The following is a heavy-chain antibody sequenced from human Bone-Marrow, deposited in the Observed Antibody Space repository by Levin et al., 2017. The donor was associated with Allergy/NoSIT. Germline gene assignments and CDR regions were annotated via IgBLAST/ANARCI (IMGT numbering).Heavy chain of an antibody. J-gene: IGHJ4*02. CDR1: GESVSSSGFY. Sequence: LRLSCTVSGESVSSSGFYWTWIRQYPGKGLEWIGHIYYPGNTSYNPSLKSRVSISEDRSKNQFSLKLDSVTAADTAVYYCARESVYYGSGSWIDGWGQGTLVTVSS. V-gene: IGHV4-31*02. D-gene: IGHD3-10*01. CDR3: ARESVYYGSGSWIDG. CDR2: IYYPGNT.